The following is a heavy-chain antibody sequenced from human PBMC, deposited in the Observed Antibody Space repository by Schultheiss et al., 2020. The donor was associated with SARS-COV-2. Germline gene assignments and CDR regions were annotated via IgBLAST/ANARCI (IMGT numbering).Heavy chain of an antibody. Sequence: SETLSLTCTVSGGSISSYYWSWIRQPAGKGLEWIGRIYAGGNTNYNPSLKSRVTISVDTSKNQFSLKLSSVTAADTAVYYCARELNYWGQGTLVTVSS. CDR2: IYAGGNT. CDR3: ARELNY. CDR1: GGSISSYY. V-gene: IGHV4-4*07. J-gene: IGHJ4*02.